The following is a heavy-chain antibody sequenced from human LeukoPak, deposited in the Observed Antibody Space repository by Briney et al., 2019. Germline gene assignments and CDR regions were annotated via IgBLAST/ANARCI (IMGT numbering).Heavy chain of an antibody. Sequence: GGSLRLSCAASGFTFSSYAMSWVRQAPGKGLEWVADISYDGRNKYYAESVKGRFTISRDNSENTLYLQMNSLRAEDTAVYNCARDALVAAAGTIGWFDPWGQGTLVTVSS. CDR3: ARDALVAAAGTIGWFDP. V-gene: IGHV3-30*04. D-gene: IGHD6-13*01. CDR1: GFTFSSYA. CDR2: ISYDGRNK. J-gene: IGHJ5*02.